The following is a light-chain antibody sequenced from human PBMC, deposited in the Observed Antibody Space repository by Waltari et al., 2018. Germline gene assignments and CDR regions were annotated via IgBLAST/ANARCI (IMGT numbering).Light chain of an antibody. CDR2: ADN. Sequence: SDELTQPPSVSVSPGQTARITCSGDALPKKYAHWYQQKSGQAPVVVIYADNKRPSESPERFSGSSSGTMATLTISGAQVEDEADYYCYSTDSSGLGVFGTGTKVTVL. J-gene: IGLJ1*01. V-gene: IGLV3-10*01. CDR1: ALPKKY. CDR3: YSTDSSGLGV.